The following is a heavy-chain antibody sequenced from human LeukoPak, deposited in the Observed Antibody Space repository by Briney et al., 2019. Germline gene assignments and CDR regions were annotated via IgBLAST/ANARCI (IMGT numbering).Heavy chain of an antibody. CDR1: GGSISSGSYY. Sequence: SETLSLTCTVSGGSISSGSYYWSWIRQPAGKGLEWIGRIYTSGSTNYNPSLRSRVTISVDTSKNQFSLKLSSVTAADTAVYYCARGDSSGWYPGAFDIWGQGTMVTVSS. V-gene: IGHV4-61*02. CDR3: ARGDSSGWYPGAFDI. D-gene: IGHD6-19*01. CDR2: IYTSGST. J-gene: IGHJ3*02.